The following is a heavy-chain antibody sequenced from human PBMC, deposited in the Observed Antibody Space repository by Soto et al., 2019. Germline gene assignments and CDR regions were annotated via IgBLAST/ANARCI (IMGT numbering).Heavy chain of an antibody. Sequence: EVQMLESGGGLVQPGGSLRLSCAASGFTFSSYALTWVRQAPGKGLEWVSSITGSGDYTRYTDSVKGRFTITRDNAKNTLFLQMKSLRADDTAIYSCGKDPNGDDFGAFDFWGQGTLVTVSS. J-gene: IGHJ3*01. CDR1: GFTFSSYA. CDR2: ITGSGDYT. CDR3: GKDPNGDDFGAFDF. D-gene: IGHD4-17*01. V-gene: IGHV3-23*01.